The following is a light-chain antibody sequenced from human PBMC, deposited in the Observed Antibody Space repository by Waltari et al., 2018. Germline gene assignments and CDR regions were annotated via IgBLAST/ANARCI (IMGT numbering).Light chain of an antibody. J-gene: IGLJ2*01. V-gene: IGLV7-46*01. Sequence: QAVVTQDPSPTVSPGGTVPLPLSPSTGTATSGLYPYWFQQKPAQAPKTLIYDAYNRHSWTPARFSGSLLGGTAVLTLSGAQPEDEAEYYCFLFYSDSGVFGGGTKLTVL. CDR2: DAY. CDR3: FLFYSDSGV. CDR1: TGTATSGLY.